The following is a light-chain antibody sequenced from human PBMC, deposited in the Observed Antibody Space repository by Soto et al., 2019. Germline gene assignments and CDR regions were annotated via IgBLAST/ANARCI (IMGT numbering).Light chain of an antibody. CDR1: SSDVGGYNY. J-gene: IGLJ3*02. CDR2: EVS. Sequence: QSALTQPASVSGSPGQSITISCTGTSSDVGGYNYVSWYQQHPGKAPKLMIYEVSNRPSGVSNRFSGSKSGNTASLSISGLQAEDEADYYCSSYAASILWVFGGGTKLTVL. V-gene: IGLV2-14*01. CDR3: SSYAASILWV.